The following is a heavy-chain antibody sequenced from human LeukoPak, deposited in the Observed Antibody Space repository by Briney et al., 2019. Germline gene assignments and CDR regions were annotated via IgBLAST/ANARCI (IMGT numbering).Heavy chain of an antibody. CDR1: GHTLTNHT. CDR3: ARDLEMSTSF. J-gene: IGHJ4*02. V-gene: IGHV1-18*01. Sequence: ASVTLSFKASGHTLTNHTITWVRQAPGQGLEWVGWTSAYSGDTRYGQNLQGRVSMTTDTSTSTAYMELRSLRPDDTAVYFCARDLEMSTSFWGQGALVTVSS. CDR2: TSAYSGDT. D-gene: IGHD5-24*01.